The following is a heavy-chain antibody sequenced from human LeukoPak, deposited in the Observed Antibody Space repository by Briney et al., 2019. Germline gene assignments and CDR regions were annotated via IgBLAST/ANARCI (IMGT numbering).Heavy chain of an antibody. CDR1: GGTFSSYA. V-gene: IGHV1-69*04. CDR2: IIPILGIA. J-gene: IGHJ4*02. D-gene: IGHD3-22*01. Sequence: SVKVSCKASGGTFSSYAISWVRQAPGQGLEWMGRIIPILGIANYAQKFQGRVTITADKSASTAYMELSSLRSEDTAVYYCARDQSSMIADYWGQGTLVTVSS. CDR3: ARDQSSMIADY.